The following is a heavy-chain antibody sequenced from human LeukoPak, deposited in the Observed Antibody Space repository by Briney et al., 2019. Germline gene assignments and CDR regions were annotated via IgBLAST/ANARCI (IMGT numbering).Heavy chain of an antibody. V-gene: IGHV4-39*07. CDR3: AKSSGWYPPDY. J-gene: IGHJ4*02. CDR2: IFYSGST. Sequence: SETLSLTFTVSGGSISTSNYYWGWIRQPPGKGLEWIGNIFYSGSTYYSPSLRSRVTISVDTSKNQFSLKLSSVTAADTAVYYCAKSSGWYPPDYWGQGTLVTVSS. D-gene: IGHD6-19*01. CDR1: GGSISTSNYY.